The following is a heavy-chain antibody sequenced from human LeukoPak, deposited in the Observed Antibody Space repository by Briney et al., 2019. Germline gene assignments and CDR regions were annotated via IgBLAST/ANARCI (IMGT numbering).Heavy chain of an antibody. D-gene: IGHD5-24*01. CDR1: GFTFTRYA. J-gene: IGHJ4*02. CDR3: AGDDALATDGFDS. CDR2: VSYDGNDK. Sequence: GRSLRLSCVASGFTFTRYAMHWVRQAPGKGLEWVTVVSYDGNDKYYADSVKDRFTISRDNSKNTVYLQMNSLRAEDTAVYYCAGDDALATDGFDSWGQGTLVTVSS. V-gene: IGHV3-30*04.